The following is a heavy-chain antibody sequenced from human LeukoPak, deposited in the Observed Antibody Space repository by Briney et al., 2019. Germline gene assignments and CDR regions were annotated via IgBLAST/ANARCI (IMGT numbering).Heavy chain of an antibody. CDR1: GDSISSSSSY. D-gene: IGHD4/OR15-4a*01. Sequence: SETLSLTCTVSGDSISSSSSYWSWIRQPPGKGLEWIGSISYSGNTYYNPSLKSRVSTSVDTSKNQFSLKLSSVTAADTAVYYCGRMISANFYFYYGMDVWGQGTTVTVSS. J-gene: IGHJ6*02. CDR2: ISYSGNT. CDR3: GRMISANFYFYYGMDV. V-gene: IGHV4-39*01.